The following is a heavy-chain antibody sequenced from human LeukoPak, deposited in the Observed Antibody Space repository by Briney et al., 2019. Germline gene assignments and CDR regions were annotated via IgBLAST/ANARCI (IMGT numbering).Heavy chain of an antibody. J-gene: IGHJ3*02. CDR2: IRTRAKGYTT. CDR1: RFTFSDHY. Sequence: GGSLRLSCAASRFTFSDHYMDWVRQAPGKGLEWVARIRTRAKGYTTQYAPSGRDRLCLSRDDSTNSVYLQMNSLKTEDTAVYFCARDGDYYDTRGFSSDAFDIGGLGTMVTVAS. V-gene: IGHV3-72*01. CDR3: ARDGDYYDTRGFSSDAFDI. D-gene: IGHD3-22*01.